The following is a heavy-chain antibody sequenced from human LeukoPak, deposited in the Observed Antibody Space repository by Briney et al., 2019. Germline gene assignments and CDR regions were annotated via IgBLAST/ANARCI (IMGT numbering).Heavy chain of an antibody. CDR1: GFTFDDYA. V-gene: IGHV3-43D*03. J-gene: IGHJ4*02. D-gene: IGHD2-21*02. CDR2: ISWDGGST. CDR3: AKPYCGGDCYYTSQYYFDY. Sequence: GGSLRLSCAASGFTFDDYAMHWVRQAPGKGLEWVSLISWDGGSTYYADSVKGRFTISRDNSKNSLYLQMNSLRAEDTALYYCAKPYCGGDCYYTSQYYFDYWGQGTLVTVSS.